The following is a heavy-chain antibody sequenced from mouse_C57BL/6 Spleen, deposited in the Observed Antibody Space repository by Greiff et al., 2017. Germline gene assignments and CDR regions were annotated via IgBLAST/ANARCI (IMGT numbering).Heavy chain of an antibody. V-gene: IGHV5-17*01. CDR3: ARPSYYDYGGAMDY. CDR2: ISSGSSTI. J-gene: IGHJ4*01. D-gene: IGHD2-4*01. CDR1: GFTFSDYG. Sequence: EVQVVESGGGLVKPGGSLKLSCAASGFTFSDYGMHWVRQAPEKGLEWVAYISSGSSTIYYADTVKGRFTISRDNAKNTLFLQMTSLRSEDTAMYYCARPSYYDYGGAMDYWGQGTSVTVSS.